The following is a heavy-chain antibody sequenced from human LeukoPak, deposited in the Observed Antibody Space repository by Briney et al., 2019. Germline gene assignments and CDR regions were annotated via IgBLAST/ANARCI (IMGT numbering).Heavy chain of an antibody. CDR3: ARGGVVVVAAEIASGYFDY. CDR2: INHSGST. CDR1: GGSFSGYY. Sequence: SETLSLTCAVYGGSFSGYYWSWIRQPPGKGLEWIGEINHSGSTNYNPSPKSRVTISVDTSKNQFSLKLSSVTAADTAVYYCARGGVVVVAAEIASGYFDYWGQGTLVTVSS. J-gene: IGHJ4*02. D-gene: IGHD2-15*01. V-gene: IGHV4-34*01.